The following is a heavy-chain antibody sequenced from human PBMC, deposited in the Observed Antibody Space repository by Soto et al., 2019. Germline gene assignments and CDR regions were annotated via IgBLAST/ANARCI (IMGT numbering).Heavy chain of an antibody. J-gene: IGHJ4*02. CDR1: GFTFYDYG. CDR3: AKDFSSKGWMGLNAPSDS. CDR2: ISGSSRRT. D-gene: IGHD4-4*01. V-gene: IGHV3-23*01. Sequence: EIRLLESGGGLVEPGGSLTLSCAASGFTFYDYGMNWVRQAPGKGLEWVSSISGSSRRTDYADSVKGRFVISRDNSKAMVYLEMNRLRAADTAVYYCAKDFSSKGWMGLNAPSDSWGQGILVSVSS.